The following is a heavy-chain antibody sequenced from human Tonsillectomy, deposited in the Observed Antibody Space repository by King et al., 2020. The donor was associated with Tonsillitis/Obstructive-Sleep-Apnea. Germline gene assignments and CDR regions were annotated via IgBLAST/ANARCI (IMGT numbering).Heavy chain of an antibody. Sequence: VQLVESGGGLVQPGGSLRLSCAASGFTFSNYWMSWVRQAPGKGLEWVANIKQDGSEKYYVDYVKGRFTISRDNAKNSLYLQMNSLRFDDTAVYYCARTMVRFGDGMDVWGQGTTVTVSS. CDR3: ARTMVRFGDGMDV. CDR1: GFTFSNYW. D-gene: IGHD3-10*01. V-gene: IGHV3-7*03. J-gene: IGHJ6*02. CDR2: IKQDGSEK.